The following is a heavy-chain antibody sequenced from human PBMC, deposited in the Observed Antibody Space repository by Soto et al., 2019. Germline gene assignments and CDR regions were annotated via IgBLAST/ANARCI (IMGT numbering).Heavy chain of an antibody. CDR1: GGSVSSCSYY. D-gene: IGHD2-15*01. Sequence: PSETLSLTCTVSGGSVSSCSYYWSWIRPPPGKGLEWIGYICYSRNTNYNPSLKSRVTISVDTSKNQFSLKLSSVTAADTAVYYCARTLVVAPFYYYGMDVWGQGTTVTVSS. V-gene: IGHV4-61*01. CDR2: ICYSRNT. J-gene: IGHJ6*02. CDR3: ARTLVVAPFYYYGMDV.